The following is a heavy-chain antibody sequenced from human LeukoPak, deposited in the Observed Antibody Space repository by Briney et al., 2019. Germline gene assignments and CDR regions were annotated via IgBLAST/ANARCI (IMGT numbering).Heavy chain of an antibody. V-gene: IGHV3-21*01. CDR1: GFIFSSYS. CDR2: ISSSSSYV. D-gene: IGHD6-13*01. CDR3: AITWDGYSSQTWFDP. Sequence: GGSLRLSCAASGFIFSSYSMNWVRQAPGKGLEWVSSISSSSSYVYYADSVKGRFTISRDNAKNSLYLQMNSLRAEDTAVYYCAITWDGYSSQTWFDPWGQGTLVTVSS. J-gene: IGHJ5*02.